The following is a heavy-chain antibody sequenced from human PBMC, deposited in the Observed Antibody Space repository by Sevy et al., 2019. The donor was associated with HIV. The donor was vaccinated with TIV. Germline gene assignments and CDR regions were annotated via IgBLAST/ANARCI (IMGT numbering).Heavy chain of an antibody. Sequence: SETLSLTCTVSGASISTYYWSWIRQPPGKGLEWIGYVFYSGSTNYNPSLKSRLTISVDTSKSQFSLKLSSVSAADTAVYYCARANGPGNLGLLGGFDFWGQGTLVTVSS. D-gene: IGHD7-27*01. J-gene: IGHJ4*02. CDR3: ARANGPGNLGLLGGFDF. CDR1: GASISTYY. CDR2: VFYSGST. V-gene: IGHV4-59*01.